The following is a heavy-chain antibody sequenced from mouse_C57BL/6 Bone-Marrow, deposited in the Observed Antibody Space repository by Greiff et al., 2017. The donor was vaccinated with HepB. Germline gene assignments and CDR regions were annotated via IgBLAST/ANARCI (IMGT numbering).Heavy chain of an antibody. D-gene: IGHD3-2*02. CDR2: IYPGSGNT. V-gene: IGHV1-55*01. J-gene: IGHJ2*01. CDR1: GYTFTSYW. CDR3: ARPDSSGYGDDY. Sequence: QVQLQQPGAELVKPGASVKMSCKASGYTFTSYWITWVKQRPGQGLEWIGDIYPGSGNTYYNEKFKGKATLTADKSSSTAYMELRSLTSEDSAVYFCARPDSSGYGDDYWGQGTTLTVSS.